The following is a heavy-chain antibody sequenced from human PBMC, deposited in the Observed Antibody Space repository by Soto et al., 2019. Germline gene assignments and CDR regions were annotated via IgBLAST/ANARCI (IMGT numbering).Heavy chain of an antibody. CDR1: GYSFTSYW. V-gene: IGHV5-10-1*01. Sequence: PGESLKISCKGSGYSFTSYWISWVRQMPGKGLEWMGRIDPSDSYTNYSPSFQGHVTISADKSISTAYLQWSSLKASDTAMYYCARPVIYYGSGRNHYYGMDVWGQGTTVTVSS. CDR2: IDPSDSYT. D-gene: IGHD3-10*01. J-gene: IGHJ6*02. CDR3: ARPVIYYGSGRNHYYGMDV.